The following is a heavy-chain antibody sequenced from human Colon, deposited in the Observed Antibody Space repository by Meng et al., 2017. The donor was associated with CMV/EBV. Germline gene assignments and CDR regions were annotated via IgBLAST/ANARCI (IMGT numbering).Heavy chain of an antibody. CDR2: INSDGSST. J-gene: IGHJ4*02. Sequence: GESLKISCAASGFTFSSYWMHWVRQAPGKGLVWVSRINSDGSSTSYADSVKGRFTISRDNPKNTLYLQMNSLRAEDTAVYYCVKGSTPGGGYLAFWGQGTRVTVSS. CDR1: GFTFSSYW. D-gene: IGHD3-16*02. V-gene: IGHV3-74*01. CDR3: VKGSTPGGGYLAF.